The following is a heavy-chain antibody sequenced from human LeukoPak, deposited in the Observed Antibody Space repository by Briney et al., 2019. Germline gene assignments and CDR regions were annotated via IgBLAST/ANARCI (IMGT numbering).Heavy chain of an antibody. J-gene: IGHJ4*02. CDR2: IYYSVSN. CDR1: VGSISSSSYY. D-gene: IGHD5-18*01. CDR3: ARQGGGRYSYEDY. V-gene: IGHV4-39*01. Sequence: PSETLSLTCPVSVGSISSSSYYWGWIRQPPGKGLEWLGSIYYSVSNYYNPSLKSLVTISVDTSKNQFSLKLSAVTAADTAVYYCARQGGGRYSYEDYWGQGTLVTVSS.